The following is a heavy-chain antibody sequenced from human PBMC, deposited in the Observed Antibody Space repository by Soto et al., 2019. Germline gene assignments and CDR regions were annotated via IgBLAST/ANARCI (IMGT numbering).Heavy chain of an antibody. D-gene: IGHD5-18*01. CDR2: IYPGDSDT. V-gene: IGHV5-51*03. J-gene: IGHJ5*02. CDR1: GYSFTSYW. Sequence: PVESLKISCKGSGYSFTSYWIGWVRQMPGKGLEWTGIIYPGDSDTRYSPSFQGQVTISADKSISTAYLQWSSLKASDTAMYYCARWLIQHDQNWFDPWGQGTLVTVSS. CDR3: ARWLIQHDQNWFDP.